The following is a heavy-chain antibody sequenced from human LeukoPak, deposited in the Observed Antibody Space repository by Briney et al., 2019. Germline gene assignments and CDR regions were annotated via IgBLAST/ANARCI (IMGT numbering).Heavy chain of an antibody. CDR3: VVGGSPGY. V-gene: IGHV3-74*01. CDR1: GLAFSAYK. D-gene: IGHD2-15*01. J-gene: IGHJ4*02. CDR2: ISTDGYTT. Sequence: GGSLRLSCAASGLAFSAYKMHWVRQAPRKGLVWVSRISTDGYTTDYADFVQGRFTASRDDTKNTWSLEMNSLRAEDTAVYYCVVGGSPGYWGQGTLVTVSS.